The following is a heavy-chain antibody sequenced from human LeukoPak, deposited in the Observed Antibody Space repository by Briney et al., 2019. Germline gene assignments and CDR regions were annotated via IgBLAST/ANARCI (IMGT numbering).Heavy chain of an antibody. J-gene: IGHJ4*02. D-gene: IGHD6-19*01. CDR2: IRWNSGSI. CDR3: AKVGRIAVASYYFDY. V-gene: IGHV3-9*01. CDR1: GFTFDDYA. Sequence: PGGSLRLSCAASGFTFDDYAMHWVRQAPGKGLEWVSGIRWNSGSIGYADSVKGRFTISRDNAKNSLYLQMNSLRAEDTVLYYCAKVGRIAVASYYFDYWGQGTLVTVSS.